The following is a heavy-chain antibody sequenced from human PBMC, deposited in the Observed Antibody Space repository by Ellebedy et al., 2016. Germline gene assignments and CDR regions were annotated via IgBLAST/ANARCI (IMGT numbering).Heavy chain of an antibody. CDR2: INHSGST. J-gene: IGHJ6*02. CDR3: ARGRGITRMDV. D-gene: IGHD3-16*01. CDR1: GGSISSSSYY. V-gene: IGHV4-39*07. Sequence: SETLSLXXTVSGGSISSSSYYWSWIRQPPGKGLEWIGEINHSGSTNYNPSLKSRVTISVDTSKNQFSLKLSSVTAADTAVYYCARGRGITRMDVWGQGTTVTVSS.